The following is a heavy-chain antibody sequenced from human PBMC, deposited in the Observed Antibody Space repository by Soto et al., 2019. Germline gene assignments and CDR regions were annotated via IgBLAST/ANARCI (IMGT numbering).Heavy chain of an antibody. D-gene: IGHD2-21*02. Sequence: GGSLSLSCAASGFNFSSYAMTWVRQAPGKGLEWVSGISGSGTSTYYADSVKGRFTISRDNSKNTLYLQMNSLRAEDTAVYYCAKGHCGGDCYVDYWGQGTLVTVSS. V-gene: IGHV3-23*01. CDR2: ISGSGTST. J-gene: IGHJ4*02. CDR3: AKGHCGGDCYVDY. CDR1: GFNFSSYA.